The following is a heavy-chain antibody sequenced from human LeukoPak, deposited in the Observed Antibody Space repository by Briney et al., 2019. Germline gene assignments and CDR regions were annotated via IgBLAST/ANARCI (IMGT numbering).Heavy chain of an antibody. Sequence: GGSLRLSCAASGFTFDDYAMYWVRQAPGKGLEWVSGISWNSGSIGYADSVKGRFTISRDNAKNSLYLQMNSLRAEDTGLYYCAKDINIWFGELRIDYWGQGTLVTVSS. CDR3: AKDINIWFGELRIDY. V-gene: IGHV3-9*01. D-gene: IGHD3-10*01. CDR2: ISWNSGSI. J-gene: IGHJ4*02. CDR1: GFTFDDYA.